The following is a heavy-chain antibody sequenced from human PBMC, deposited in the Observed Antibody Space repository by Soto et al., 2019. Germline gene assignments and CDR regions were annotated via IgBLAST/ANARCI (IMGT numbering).Heavy chain of an antibody. CDR2: ISGSGGST. V-gene: IGHV3-23*01. CDR1: GFTFSSYA. CDR3: AKAPTSIAVAGTGDY. Sequence: GGSLRLSCAASGFTFSSYAMSWVRQAPGKGLEWVSAISGSGGSTYYADSVKGRFTISRDNSKNTLYLQMNSLRAEDPAVYYCAKAPTSIAVAGTGDYWGQGTLVTVSS. D-gene: IGHD6-19*01. J-gene: IGHJ4*02.